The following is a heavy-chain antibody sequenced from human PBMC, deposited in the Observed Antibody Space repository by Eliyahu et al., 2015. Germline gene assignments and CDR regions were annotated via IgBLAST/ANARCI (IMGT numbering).Heavy chain of an antibody. D-gene: IGHD6-19*01. Sequence: QVTLRESGPALVKPTQTLTLTCTFSGFSLSTSGMCXSXTRQPPGKALEWLAPIDWDDDKYYSTSLKTRLTISKDTSKNQVVLTMTNMDPVDTATYYCARILIEKFSSGWYDKAYWYFDLWGRGTLVTVSS. CDR2: IDWDDDK. CDR1: GFSLSTSGMC. J-gene: IGHJ2*01. CDR3: ARILIEKFSSGWYDKAYWYFDL. V-gene: IGHV2-70*01.